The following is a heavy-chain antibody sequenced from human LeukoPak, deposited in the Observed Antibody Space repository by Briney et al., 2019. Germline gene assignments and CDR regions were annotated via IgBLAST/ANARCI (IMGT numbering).Heavy chain of an antibody. D-gene: IGHD3-9*01. J-gene: IGHJ5*02. CDR3: ARGRDWAFDP. Sequence: GGSLRLSCAASGFTFSSYSMNWVRQAPGKGLEWVSSISSSSSYIYYADSVKGRYTISRDNAKNSLYLQMNSLRAEDTAVYYCARGRDWAFDPWGQGTLVTVSS. CDR2: ISSSSSYI. V-gene: IGHV3-21*01. CDR1: GFTFSSYS.